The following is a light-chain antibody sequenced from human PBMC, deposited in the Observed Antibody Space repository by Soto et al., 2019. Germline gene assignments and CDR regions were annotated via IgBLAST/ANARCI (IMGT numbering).Light chain of an antibody. CDR3: QQYNNWPRT. Sequence: EIVMTQPPATLSVSPGARAPLSCRASQSVSSNLAWYQQKPGQAPRLLIYGASTRATGIPARFSGSGSGTEFTLTISSLQSEDFAVYYCQQYNNWPRTFGQGTKVDI. CDR2: GAS. V-gene: IGKV3-15*01. J-gene: IGKJ1*01. CDR1: QSVSSN.